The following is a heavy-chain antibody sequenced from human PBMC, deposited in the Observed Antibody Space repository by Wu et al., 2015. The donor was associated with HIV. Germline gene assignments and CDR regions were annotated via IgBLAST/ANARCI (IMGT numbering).Heavy chain of an antibody. CDR3: AKTNRIVTNGIDFYHYYGMDV. V-gene: IGHV1-69*13. CDR1: GYTFTTYY. Sequence: QVPLVQSGAEVRKPGASVKVSCKASGYTFTTYYIHWVRQAPGEGLEWMGRITPLFGRPNYAQRFQGRVTITADGSTSTAYMELSSLQSEDTAVYYCAKTNRIVTNGIDFYHYYGMDVWGQGTTVTVS. CDR2: ITPLFGRP. D-gene: IGHD1-1*01. J-gene: IGHJ6*02.